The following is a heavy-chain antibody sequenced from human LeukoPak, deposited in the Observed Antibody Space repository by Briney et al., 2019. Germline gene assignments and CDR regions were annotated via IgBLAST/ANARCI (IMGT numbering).Heavy chain of an antibody. CDR2: IIPIFGTA. D-gene: IGHD3-3*01. J-gene: IGHJ6*03. V-gene: IGHV1-69*05. CDR1: GGTFISYA. CDR3: ASAPDYTYYMDV. Sequence: SVNVSCKSSGGTFISYAISWVRQAPGQGREGMGGIIPIFGTANYAQKFQGRVTITTDESTRTPYMELRSLRSADTAVYYCASAPDYTYYMDVWGKGTTVTVSS.